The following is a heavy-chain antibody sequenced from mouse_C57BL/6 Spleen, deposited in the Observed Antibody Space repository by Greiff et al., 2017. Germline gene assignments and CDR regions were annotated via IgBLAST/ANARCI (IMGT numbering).Heavy chain of an antibody. D-gene: IGHD3-2*02. J-gene: IGHJ3*01. CDR1: GYTFTDYY. CDR2: INPNNGGT. CDR3: SRDSSGLWFAY. V-gene: IGHV1-26*01. Sequence: VQLKQSGPELVKPGASVKISCKASGYTFTDYYMNWVKQSHGKSLEWIGDINPNNGGTSYNQKFKGKATLTVDKSSSTAYMELRSLTSEDSAVXYCSRDSSGLWFAYWGQGTLVTVSA.